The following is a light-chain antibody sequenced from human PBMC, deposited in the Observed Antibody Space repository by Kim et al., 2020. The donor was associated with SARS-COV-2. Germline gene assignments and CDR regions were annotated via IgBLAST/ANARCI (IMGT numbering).Light chain of an antibody. CDR1: SGHSSYI. Sequence: SSVKLTCPLSSGHSSYIIAWHQQQPGKAPRYLMKVEGSGRYKKGSGVPDRLAGSSSGADRYLTISNVQSEDEADYYCETWDSNTRVFGGGTQLTVL. CDR3: ETWDSNTRV. V-gene: IGLV4-60*03. CDR2: VEGSGRY. J-gene: IGLJ2*01.